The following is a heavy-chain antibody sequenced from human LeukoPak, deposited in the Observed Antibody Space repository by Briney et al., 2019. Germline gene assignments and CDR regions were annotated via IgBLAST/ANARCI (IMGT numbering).Heavy chain of an antibody. Sequence: PGGSLRLSCAASAFTFSSYGMHWVRQALGKGLEWVAYIQYDRTNEQYAHSVKGRFRISRDNSNNILYLQMNSLRAEDTAVYYCARVPGRGDGGYYYYYMDVRGKGTTVAVSS. CDR1: AFTFSSYG. V-gene: IGHV3-30*02. D-gene: IGHD1-14*01. CDR2: IQYDRTNE. J-gene: IGHJ6*03. CDR3: ARVPGRGDGGYYYYYMDV.